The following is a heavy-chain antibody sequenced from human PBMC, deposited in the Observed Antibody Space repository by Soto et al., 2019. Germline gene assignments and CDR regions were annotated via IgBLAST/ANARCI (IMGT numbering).Heavy chain of an antibody. J-gene: IGHJ4*02. CDR3: AKDRKRSGWPLYFDS. CDR1: GFTFSSYA. D-gene: IGHD6-19*01. V-gene: IGHV3-23*01. CDR2: ISGSGGST. Sequence: GGSLRLSCAASGFTFSSYAMSWVRQAPGKGLEWVSAISGSGGSTYYADSVKGRFTISRDNSKNTLYLQMNSLRAEDTAVYYCAKDRKRSGWPLYFDSWGKGTLVKVYS.